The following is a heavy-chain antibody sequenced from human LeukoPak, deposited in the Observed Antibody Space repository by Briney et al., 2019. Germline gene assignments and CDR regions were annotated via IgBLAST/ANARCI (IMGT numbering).Heavy chain of an antibody. J-gene: IGHJ5*02. Sequence: GGSLRLSCAASGFTFSSYWMSSVRQAPGKGLEWVANIKQDGSEKYYVDSVKGRFTISRNNAKNSLYLQMNSLRAEDTAVYYCARVVGVVAATWFDPWGQGTLVTVSS. CDR3: ARVVGVVAATWFDP. V-gene: IGHV3-7*03. CDR1: GFTFSSYW. CDR2: IKQDGSEK. D-gene: IGHD2-15*01.